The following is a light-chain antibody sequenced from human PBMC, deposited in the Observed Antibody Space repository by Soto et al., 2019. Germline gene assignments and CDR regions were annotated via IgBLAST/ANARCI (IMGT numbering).Light chain of an antibody. CDR2: AGS. J-gene: IGKJ1*01. CDR3: QQSYSTPRT. Sequence: DIQMTQSPSSLSASVGDRVTITCRASQSIRRXXXWYQQKPGTAPKFLIYAGSTLQSGVPSRFSGSGYGADFTLTISSLQPEDSATYYCQQSYSTPRTFGQGTKVEIK. CDR1: QSIRRX. V-gene: IGKV1-39*01.